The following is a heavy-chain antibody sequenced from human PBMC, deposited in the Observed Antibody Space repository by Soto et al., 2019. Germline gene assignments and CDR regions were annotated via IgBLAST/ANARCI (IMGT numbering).Heavy chain of an antibody. CDR2: IKSKTDGGTT. Sequence: GGSLRLSCAASGFTFSNAWMNWVRQAPGKGLEWVGRIKSKTDGGTTDYAAPVKGRFTISRDDSKNTLYLQMNSLKTEEPAVYYCTTDIGSGYDAPPRYYYYGMDVWGQGTTVTVSS. J-gene: IGHJ6*02. CDR1: GFTFSNAW. V-gene: IGHV3-15*07. CDR3: TTDIGSGYDAPPRYYYYGMDV. D-gene: IGHD5-12*01.